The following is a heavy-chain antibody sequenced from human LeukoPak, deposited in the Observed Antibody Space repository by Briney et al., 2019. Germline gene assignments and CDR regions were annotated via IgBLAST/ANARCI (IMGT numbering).Heavy chain of an antibody. V-gene: IGHV3-30*04. CDR1: GFTFSSYA. CDR3: ARDISGSGSGSY. CDR2: ISYDGSNK. Sequence: QAGGSLRLSCAASGFTFSSYAMHWVRQAPGKGLEWVAVISYDGSNKYYADSVKGRFTISRDNSKNTLYLQMNSLRAEDTAVYYCARDISGSGSGSYWGQGTLVTVSS. J-gene: IGHJ4*02. D-gene: IGHD3-10*01.